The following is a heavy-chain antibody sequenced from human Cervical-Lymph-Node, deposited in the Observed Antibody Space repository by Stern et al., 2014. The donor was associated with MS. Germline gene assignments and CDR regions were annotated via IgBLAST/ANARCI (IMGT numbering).Heavy chain of an antibody. CDR3: ARGLLGSENAFDI. Sequence: QVQLVESGAEVKKPGASVKVSCKASGYTFTSYGISWVRQAPGQGLEWMGWYRSKNGTTNNAQKLQGRVTMTPDTSTSTAYMELRSLRSDDTAVYYCARGLLGSENAFDIWGQGTMVTVSS. CDR2: YRSKNGTT. CDR1: GYTFTSYG. D-gene: IGHD2-21*02. J-gene: IGHJ3*02. V-gene: IGHV1-18*01.